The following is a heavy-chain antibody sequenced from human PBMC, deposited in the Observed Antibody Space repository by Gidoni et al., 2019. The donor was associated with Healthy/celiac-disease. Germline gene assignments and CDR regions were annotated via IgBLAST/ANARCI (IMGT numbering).Heavy chain of an antibody. V-gene: IGHV4-39*01. Sequence: QLQLQESCPVLVKPAETLSLTCTVPGASISSSSYYWGWIRHPPGKGLEWIGSIYYSRSTYYNPSLKSRVTISVDTPKNQFALKLGSVTAADTAVYYCARHYQTPFFDYWGQGTLVTVSS. CDR2: IYYSRST. J-gene: IGHJ4*02. D-gene: IGHD2-2*01. CDR3: ARHYQTPFFDY. CDR1: GASISSSSYY.